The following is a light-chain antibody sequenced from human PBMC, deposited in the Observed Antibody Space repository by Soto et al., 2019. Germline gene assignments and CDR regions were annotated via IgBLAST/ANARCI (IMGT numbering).Light chain of an antibody. J-gene: IGLJ1*01. CDR2: EAS. CDR1: STDFVSYNR. V-gene: IGLV2-18*01. Sequence: QSLLTQPPSVSGSPGRSVTISCTGTSTDFVSYNRVSWYQQPPGTAPKLIIYEASNRPSGVPDRFSGSKSGNTASLTISGLQAADEADYYCSLYTSENTYVFGTGTKATVL. CDR3: SLYTSENTYV.